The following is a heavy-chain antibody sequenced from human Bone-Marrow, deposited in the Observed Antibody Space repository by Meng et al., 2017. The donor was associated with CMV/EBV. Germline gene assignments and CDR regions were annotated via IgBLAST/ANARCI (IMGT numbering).Heavy chain of an antibody. CDR1: GYTFTSYY. J-gene: IGHJ3*02. D-gene: IGHD2-2*01. Sequence: ASVKVSCKASGYTFTSYYMHWVRQAPGQGLEWMGIINPSGGSTSYAQKFQGRVTMTRDTSTSTVYMELSSLRSEDTAVYYCAKGKFSPDQLLLDDAFDIWGQGTMVTVSS. CDR3: AKGKFSPDQLLLDDAFDI. V-gene: IGHV1-46*01. CDR2: INPSGGST.